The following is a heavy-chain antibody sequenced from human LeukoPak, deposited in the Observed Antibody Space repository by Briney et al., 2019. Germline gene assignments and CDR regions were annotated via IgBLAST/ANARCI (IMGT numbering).Heavy chain of an antibody. CDR2: INQDGSEE. Sequence: PGGSLRLSCAASGVTFSSYWMSWVRQAPGEGLEWVANINQDGSEEYYVDSVKGRFTISRDNAKNTLYLQMNSLRAEDTAVYYCARGFSGGSGTLESGMDVWGQGTTVTVSS. CDR3: ARGFSGGSGTLESGMDV. V-gene: IGHV3-7*01. J-gene: IGHJ6*02. CDR1: GVTFSSYW. D-gene: IGHD3-10*01.